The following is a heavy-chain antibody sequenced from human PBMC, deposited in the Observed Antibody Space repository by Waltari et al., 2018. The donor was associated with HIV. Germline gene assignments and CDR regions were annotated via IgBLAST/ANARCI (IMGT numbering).Heavy chain of an antibody. V-gene: IGHV3-7*01. D-gene: IGHD1-26*01. CDR3: ARVSGTLFS. Sequence: EVQLVESGGGLVQPGGSLRLSCAASGLPFSSYWMSWVRQAPGKGLEWVANIKPDGSEKNYVDSVKGRFTISRDNTKNSLHLQMDSLRADDTAVYYCARVSGTLFSWGQGTLVTVSS. J-gene: IGHJ5*02. CDR1: GLPFSSYW. CDR2: IKPDGSEK.